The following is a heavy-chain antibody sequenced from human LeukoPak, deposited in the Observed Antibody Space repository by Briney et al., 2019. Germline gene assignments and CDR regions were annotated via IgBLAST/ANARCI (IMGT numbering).Heavy chain of an antibody. D-gene: IGHD3-22*01. V-gene: IGHV3-30*04. Sequence: GGSLRLSCAASGFTFSSYSMHWVRRAPGKGLEWVALTSYDGSNKYHADSVKGRFTISRDNSKNTLYLQMNSLRAEDTAVYYCARATNYYYDSSGYAPDFDYWGQGTLVTVSP. CDR1: GFTFSSYS. J-gene: IGHJ4*02. CDR2: TSYDGSNK. CDR3: ARATNYYYDSSGYAPDFDY.